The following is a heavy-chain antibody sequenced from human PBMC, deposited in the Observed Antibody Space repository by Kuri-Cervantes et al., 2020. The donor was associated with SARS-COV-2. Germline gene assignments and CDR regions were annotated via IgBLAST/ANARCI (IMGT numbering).Heavy chain of an antibody. CDR1: GGSISSGSYY. D-gene: IGHD1-1*01. CDR3: ARQGLETPYNWFDP. J-gene: IGHJ5*02. V-gene: IGHV4-61*09. CDR2: IYTSGST. Sequence: SETLSLTCTVSGGSISSGSYYWSWIRQPAGKGLEWIGYIYTSGSTNYNPSLKSRVTISVDTSKSQFSLKLSSVTAADTAVYYCARQGLETPYNWFDPWGQGTLDTVSS.